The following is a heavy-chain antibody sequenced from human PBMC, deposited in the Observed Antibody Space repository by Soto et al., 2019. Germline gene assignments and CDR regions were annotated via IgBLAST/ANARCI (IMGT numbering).Heavy chain of an antibody. D-gene: IGHD3-22*01. V-gene: IGHV1-69*01. CDR3: SRSQGSYYYDSSGYRSWFDP. J-gene: IGHJ5*02. CDR2: IIPIFGTA. Sequence: QVQLVQSGAEVKKPGSSVKVSCKASGGTFSSYAISWVRQAPGQGLEWMGGIIPIFGTANYAQKFQGRVTINADESTSTAYTELSSLRSEDTAVYYCSRSQGSYYYDSSGYRSWFDPWGQGTLVTVSS. CDR1: GGTFSSYA.